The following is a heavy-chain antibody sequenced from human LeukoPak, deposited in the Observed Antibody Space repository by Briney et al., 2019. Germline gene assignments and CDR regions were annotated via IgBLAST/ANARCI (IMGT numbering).Heavy chain of an antibody. CDR2: ISSSSSYT. CDR3: ARVRGYSGYDSIAAAGTPNWFDP. V-gene: IGHV3-11*05. D-gene: IGHD5-12*01. Sequence: PGGSLRLSCAASGFTFSDYYMSWIRQAPGKGLEWVSYISSSSSYTNYADSVKGRFTISRDNAKNSLYLQMNSRRAEDTAVYYCARVRGYSGYDSIAAAGTPNWFDPWGQGTLVTVSS. J-gene: IGHJ5*02. CDR1: GFTFSDYY.